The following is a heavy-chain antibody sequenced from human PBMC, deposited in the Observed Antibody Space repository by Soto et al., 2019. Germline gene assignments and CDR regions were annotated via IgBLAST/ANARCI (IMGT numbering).Heavy chain of an antibody. J-gene: IGHJ5*02. Sequence: QITLKESGPTLVKPTQTLTLTCTFSGFSLTTPGAGVGWIRQPPGKALEWLALIYWNDDKRYSPSLKSRLTITKDTTKTQGVLIMTNMDPVDTATYYCAHRGYGDYPRDNWFDPWGQGVPVIVSS. V-gene: IGHV2-5*01. CDR3: AHRGYGDYPRDNWFDP. D-gene: IGHD4-17*01. CDR1: GFSLTTPGAG. CDR2: IYWNDDK.